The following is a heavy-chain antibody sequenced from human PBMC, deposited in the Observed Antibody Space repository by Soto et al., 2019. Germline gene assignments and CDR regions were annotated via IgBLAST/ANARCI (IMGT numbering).Heavy chain of an antibody. Sequence: LSLTCAVYCGSFSGYYWSWIRQPPGKGLEWIGEINHSGSTNYNPSLKSRVTISVDTSKNQFSLKLGSVTAADTAVYYCARGRKKRSFLAREWFDPWGQGTRVTVSS. CDR1: CGSFSGYY. D-gene: IGHD1-1*01. J-gene: IGHJ5*02. CDR2: INHSGST. CDR3: ARGRKKRSFLAREWFDP. V-gene: IGHV4-34*01.